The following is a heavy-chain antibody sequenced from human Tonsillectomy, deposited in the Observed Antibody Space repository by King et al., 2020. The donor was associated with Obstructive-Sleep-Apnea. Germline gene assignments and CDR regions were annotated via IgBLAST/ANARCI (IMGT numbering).Heavy chain of an antibody. CDR1: GFTFDDYA. V-gene: IGHV3-9*01. CDR3: AKDIYSGWYEGHFEY. Sequence: DVQLVESGGGLVQPGRPLRLSCGASGFTFDDYAMHWVRQAPGKGLEWVSGISWNSGSIGYADSVKGRFTISRDNTKNSVYLQMNSLRGEDTAMYYCAKDIYSGWYEGHFEYWGQGALVTVCS. J-gene: IGHJ4*02. CDR2: ISWNSGSI. D-gene: IGHD6-19*01.